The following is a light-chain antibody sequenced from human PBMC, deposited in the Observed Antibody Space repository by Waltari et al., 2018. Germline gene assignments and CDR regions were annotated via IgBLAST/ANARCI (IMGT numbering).Light chain of an antibody. CDR3: QQYNSDSHS. CDR2: KAS. Sequence: DIQMTQSPSSLSASVGDRVTITCRASQSISTWLAWFQQKPGNAPQLLIYKASNLESGVPSRFSGSGSGTEFTLTISSLLPEDFATYYCQQYNSDSHSFGQGTRLEIK. J-gene: IGKJ2*01. V-gene: IGKV1-5*03. CDR1: QSISTW.